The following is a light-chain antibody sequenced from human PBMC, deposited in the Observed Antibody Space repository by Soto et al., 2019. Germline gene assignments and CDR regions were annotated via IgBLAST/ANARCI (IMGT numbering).Light chain of an antibody. CDR3: QQTNASPLT. CDR1: QTINNY. V-gene: IGKV1-39*01. J-gene: IGKJ1*01. Sequence: DIQMTQYPPSLSASVGDSVTITCRSSQTINNYFNWYQQKPGQAPQLLIHTTSTLQSGAPSRFSGSGSGTDYTLTINSLQPEDFATYYCQQTNASPLTFGQGTKVDFK. CDR2: TTS.